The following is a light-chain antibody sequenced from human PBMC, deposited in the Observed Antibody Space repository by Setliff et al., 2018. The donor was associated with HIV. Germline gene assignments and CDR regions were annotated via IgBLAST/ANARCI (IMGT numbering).Light chain of an antibody. CDR1: SSDIGSYNY. CDR3: YTYTASTSYI. J-gene: IGLJ1*01. Sequence: QSALAQPASVSGSPGQSITISCTGTSSDIGSYNYVSWYQQYPGKAPKLVIYDVTIRPSVDSNRFSGSKSGNTASLTISGLQAEDDGGYYCYTYTASTSYIFGGGTKVTVL. CDR2: DVT. V-gene: IGLV2-14*03.